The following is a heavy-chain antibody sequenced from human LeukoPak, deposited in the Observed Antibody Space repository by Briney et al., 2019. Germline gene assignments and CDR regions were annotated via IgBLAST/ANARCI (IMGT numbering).Heavy chain of an antibody. J-gene: IGHJ4*02. CDR1: GGSISNKY. D-gene: IGHD4-17*01. V-gene: IGHV4-59*01. CDR3: ASYGDYVSY. CDR2: IYYSGST. Sequence: SETLSLTCTVSGGSISNKYWSWIRQPPGKGLEWIGYIYYSGSTNYNPSLKSRVTISVDTSKNQFSLKLSSVTAADTAVYYCASYGDYVSYWGQGTLVTVSS.